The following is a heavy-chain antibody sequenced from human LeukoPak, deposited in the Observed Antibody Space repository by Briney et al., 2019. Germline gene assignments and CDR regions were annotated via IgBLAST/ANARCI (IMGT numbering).Heavy chain of an antibody. Sequence: PGGSLRLSCAASGFTFSSYSMNWVRQAPGKGLEWVSYISSSGSTIYYADSVKGRFTISRDNAKNSLYLQMNSLRAEDTAVYYCARGLANDYGDNYYYMDVWGKGTTVTVSS. CDR3: ARGLANDYGDNYYYMDV. CDR1: GFTFSSYS. V-gene: IGHV3-48*04. D-gene: IGHD4-17*01. J-gene: IGHJ6*03. CDR2: ISSSGSTI.